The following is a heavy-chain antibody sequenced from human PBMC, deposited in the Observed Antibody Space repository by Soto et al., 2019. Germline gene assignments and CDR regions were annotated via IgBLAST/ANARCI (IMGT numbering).Heavy chain of an antibody. V-gene: IGHV5-51*01. Sequence: GESLKISCKGSGYSFTSYWIGWVRQMPGKGLEWMGIIYPGDSDTRYSPSFQGQVTISADKSISTAYLQWSSLKASDTAMYYCARGDYYGSGGHLARKPPTLYYYYGMDVWGQGTTVTVSS. J-gene: IGHJ6*02. CDR1: GYSFTSYW. CDR3: ARGDYYGSGGHLARKPPTLYYYYGMDV. D-gene: IGHD3-10*01. CDR2: IYPGDSDT.